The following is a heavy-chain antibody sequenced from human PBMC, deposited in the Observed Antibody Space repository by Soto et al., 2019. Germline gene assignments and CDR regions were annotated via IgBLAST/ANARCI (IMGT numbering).Heavy chain of an antibody. CDR2: IYYSGST. CDR1: GGSISSGDYY. CDR3: ARVWGGPTSTFDY. D-gene: IGHD2-2*01. V-gene: IGHV4-30-4*01. J-gene: IGHJ4*02. Sequence: SETLSLTCTVSGGSISSGDYYGSWIRQPPGKGVECIGYIYYSGSTYYNPSLKSRVTISVDTSKNQFSLKLSSVTAADTAVYYCARVWGGPTSTFDYWGQGTLVTVSS.